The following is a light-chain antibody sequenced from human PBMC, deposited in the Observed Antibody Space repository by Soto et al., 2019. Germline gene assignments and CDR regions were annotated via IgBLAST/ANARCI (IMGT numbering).Light chain of an antibody. V-gene: IGKV2-28*01. Sequence: DIVMTQSPLSLPVTPGEPASISCRSSQSLLHSNGYNYLDWYLQKPGQSPRLLIYGISTRATGIPARFSGSGSGTEFSLTISSLQSEDFAVYYCQQYSKWPITFGQGTRLEIK. CDR3: QQYSKWPIT. CDR1: QSLLHSNGYNY. J-gene: IGKJ5*01. CDR2: GIS.